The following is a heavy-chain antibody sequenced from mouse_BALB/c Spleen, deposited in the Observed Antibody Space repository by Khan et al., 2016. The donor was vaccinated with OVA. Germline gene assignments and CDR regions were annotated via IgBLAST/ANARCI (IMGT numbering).Heavy chain of an antibody. CDR2: ISYSGGT. CDR1: GYSITSDYA. CDR3: ARDGSRYNYAMDY. D-gene: IGHD2-3*01. J-gene: IGHJ4*01. V-gene: IGHV3-2*02. Sequence: EVQLQESGPGLVKPSQSLSLTCTVTGYSITSDYAWNWIRQFPGNKLEWMGYISYSGGTNYNPALKSRISITRDTSKNQFFLQLNSVTTEDTATYYCARDGSRYNYAMDYWGRGTSVTVSS.